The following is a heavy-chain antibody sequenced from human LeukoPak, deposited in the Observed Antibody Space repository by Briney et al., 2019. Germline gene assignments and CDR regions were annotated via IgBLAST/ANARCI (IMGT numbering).Heavy chain of an antibody. V-gene: IGHV4-38-2*01. CDR3: ARAAAADPKNWFDP. J-gene: IGHJ5*02. D-gene: IGHD6-13*01. Sequence: SETLSLTCAVSGYSINSGHYWGWIRQPPGKGLEWIGSIHHSGTTYYNPSLKSRVTITGDTSKNQFSLKLTSVTATDTAVYYCARAAAADPKNWFDPWGQGTLVPVSS. CDR2: IHHSGTT. CDR1: GYSINSGHY.